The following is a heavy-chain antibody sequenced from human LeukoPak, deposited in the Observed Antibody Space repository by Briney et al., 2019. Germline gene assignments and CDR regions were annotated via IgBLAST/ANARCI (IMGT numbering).Heavy chain of an antibody. V-gene: IGHV3-23*01. D-gene: IGHD2-8*02. J-gene: IGHJ4*02. CDR1: GFTFSSYA. CDR3: AKEYYVLLVYALGGSFDY. CDR2: ISGNGRST. Sequence: GGSLRLSCAASGFTFSSYAMSWVRQAPGKELEWVSTISGNGRSTYYGDSVKGRFTISRDNSKNTLSLQMNSLRAEDTAVYYCAKEYYVLLVYALGGSFDYWGRGTLVTVSS.